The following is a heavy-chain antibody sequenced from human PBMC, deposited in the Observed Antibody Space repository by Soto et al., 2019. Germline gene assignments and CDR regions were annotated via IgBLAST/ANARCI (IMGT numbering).Heavy chain of an antibody. Sequence: SVKAASKASGYSLTGSDMNCVRRATGQGLEWMGWMNPNSGNTGYAQKFQGRVTMTRNTSISTAYMELSSLRSEDTAVYYCARGFLIAAAGTNYYYGMDVWGRGTTVTGSS. V-gene: IGHV1-8*01. D-gene: IGHD6-13*01. J-gene: IGHJ6*02. CDR3: ARGFLIAAAGTNYYYGMDV. CDR2: MNPNSGNT. CDR1: GYSLTGSD.